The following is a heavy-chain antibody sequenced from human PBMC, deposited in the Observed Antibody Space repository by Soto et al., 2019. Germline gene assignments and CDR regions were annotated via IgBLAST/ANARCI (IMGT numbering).Heavy chain of an antibody. CDR1: GYTFTSYG. CDR3: ARDDILTGFDY. CDR2: ISAHNGNT. J-gene: IGHJ4*02. V-gene: IGHV1-18*01. Sequence: ASLKVSCKASGYTFTSYGISWVRQAPGQGLEWMGWISAHNGNTNYAQKLRGRVTMTTDTSTSTAYMELRSLRSDDTAVYYCARDDILTGFDYWGQGTLVTVSS. D-gene: IGHD3-9*01.